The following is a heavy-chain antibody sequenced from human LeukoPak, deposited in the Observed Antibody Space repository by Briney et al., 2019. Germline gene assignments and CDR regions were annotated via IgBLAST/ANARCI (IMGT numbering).Heavy chain of an antibody. D-gene: IGHD3-10*01. CDR2: ISAYNGNT. J-gene: IGHJ5*02. CDR3: AREVEDYGSGGHKDWFDP. Sequence: ASVKVSCKASGYTFTSYGISWVRRAPGQGLEWMGWISAYNGNTNYAQKLQGRVTMTTDTSTSTAYMELRSLRSDDTAVYYCAREVEDYGSGGHKDWFDPWGQGTLVTVSS. V-gene: IGHV1-18*01. CDR1: GYTFTSYG.